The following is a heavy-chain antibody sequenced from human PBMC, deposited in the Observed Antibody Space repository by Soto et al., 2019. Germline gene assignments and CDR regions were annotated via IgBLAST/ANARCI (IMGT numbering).Heavy chain of an antibody. Sequence: QVQLQESGPGLVKPSETLSLTCGVSPGSFSSNNWWTWVRQPPGQGLEWIGEIYRTGSTNYNTSLKSRLTISLDTSENQFSLRLTSLTAADTAMYFCASRAPRTGIDSWGQGTLVTVSS. V-gene: IGHV4-4*02. CDR3: ASRAPRTGIDS. J-gene: IGHJ5*01. D-gene: IGHD1-1*01. CDR1: PGSFSSNNW. CDR2: IYRTGST.